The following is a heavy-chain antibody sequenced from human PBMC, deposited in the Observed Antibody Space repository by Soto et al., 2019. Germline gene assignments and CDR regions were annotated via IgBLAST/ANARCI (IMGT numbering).Heavy chain of an antibody. Sequence: SLRLSCAASGFTFSNACMSWVRQAPGKGLEWVGRIKSKTDGGTTDYAAPVKGRFTISRDDSKNTLYLQMNSLKTEDTAVYYCTTGSKYSGSPETFDIWGQGTMVTVSS. CDR1: GFTFSNAC. J-gene: IGHJ3*02. D-gene: IGHD1-26*01. V-gene: IGHV3-15*01. CDR3: TTGSKYSGSPETFDI. CDR2: IKSKTDGGTT.